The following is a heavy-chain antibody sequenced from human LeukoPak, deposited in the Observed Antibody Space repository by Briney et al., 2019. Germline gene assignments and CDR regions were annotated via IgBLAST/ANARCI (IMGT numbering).Heavy chain of an antibody. V-gene: IGHV3-20*04. CDR2: INWNGGST. J-gene: IGHJ3*02. Sequence: GGSLRLSCAASGFTFDDYGMSWVRQAPGKGLEWVSGINWNGGSTGYADSVKGRFTISRDNAKNSLYLQMNSLRAEDTAVYYCARIMVRGVIDAFDIWGQGTMVTVSS. CDR1: GFTFDDYG. D-gene: IGHD3-10*01. CDR3: ARIMVRGVIDAFDI.